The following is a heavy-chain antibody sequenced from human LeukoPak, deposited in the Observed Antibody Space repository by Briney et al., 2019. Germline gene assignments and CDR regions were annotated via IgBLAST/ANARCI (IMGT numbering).Heavy chain of an antibody. CDR1: GFTFSTYW. Sequence: GGSLRLSCAASGFTFSTYWMHWVRQAPGKGLVWVSRIKGDGTITTYADSVRGRFTISRDNAKNTLYLQMNSLRAEDTAVYYCARPYDILTPNWFDPWGQGTLVTVSS. CDR2: IKGDGTIT. V-gene: IGHV3-74*03. CDR3: ARPYDILTPNWFDP. D-gene: IGHD3-9*01. J-gene: IGHJ5*02.